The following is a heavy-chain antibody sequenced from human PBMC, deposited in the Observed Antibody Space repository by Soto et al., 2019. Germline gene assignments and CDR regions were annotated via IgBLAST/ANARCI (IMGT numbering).Heavy chain of an antibody. V-gene: IGHV1-3*01. Sequence: QVQLVQSGAEVKKPGASVKVSCKASGYTFTSYAMHWVRQAPGQRLEWMGWINAGNGNTKYSQKIQGRGTITRDTSASTAYIELSSLRSEDTAVYYCARGPGYCSGGSCYVHFGYWGQGTLVTGSS. CDR2: INAGNGNT. D-gene: IGHD2-15*01. CDR1: GYTFTSYA. CDR3: ARGPGYCSGGSCYVHFGY. J-gene: IGHJ4*02.